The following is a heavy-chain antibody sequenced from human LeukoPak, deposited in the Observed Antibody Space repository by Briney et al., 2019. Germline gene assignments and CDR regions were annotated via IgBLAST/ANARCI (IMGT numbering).Heavy chain of an antibody. CDR1: GGSISSGGYY. V-gene: IGHV4-30-2*01. Sequence: PSETLSLTCTVSGGSISSGGYYWSWIRQPPGKGLEWIGYIYHSGSTYYNPSLKSRVTISVDRSKNQFSLKLSSVTAADTAVYYCARDIGSGYFDYWGQGTLVTVSS. J-gene: IGHJ4*02. CDR2: IYHSGST. CDR3: ARDIGSGYFDY. D-gene: IGHD3-10*01.